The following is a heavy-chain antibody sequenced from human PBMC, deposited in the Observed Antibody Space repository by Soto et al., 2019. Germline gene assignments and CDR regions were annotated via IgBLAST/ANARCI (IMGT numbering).Heavy chain of an antibody. J-gene: IGHJ6*03. CDR2: INEDSSYI. D-gene: IGHD3-3*01. CDR3: VRGFGWYSRWGYMGV. V-gene: IGHV3-21*02. Sequence: EVQLVESGGGLVKPGGSLRLSCAASGFSFISYSMNWVRQAPGKGLEWVSSINEDSSYIYYAHSLRGRFTISSDNAKGSLCLQMISLGAEERAVYCCVRGFGWYSRWGYMGVWCDGATVTVSS. CDR1: GFSFISYS.